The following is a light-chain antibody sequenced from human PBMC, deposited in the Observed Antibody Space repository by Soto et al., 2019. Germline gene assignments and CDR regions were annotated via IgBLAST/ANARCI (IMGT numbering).Light chain of an antibody. J-gene: IGLJ2*01. CDR3: SSYTSSSTLVV. Sequence: QSALTQPASVSGSPGQSITLSCTGTSSDVGGYNYVSWYQQHPGKAPKLMIYDVSNRPSGVSNRFSGSRSGNTASRTISGLQAADEADYYCSSYTSSSTLVVFGAGTKVTVL. CDR2: DVS. V-gene: IGLV2-14*01. CDR1: SSDVGGYNY.